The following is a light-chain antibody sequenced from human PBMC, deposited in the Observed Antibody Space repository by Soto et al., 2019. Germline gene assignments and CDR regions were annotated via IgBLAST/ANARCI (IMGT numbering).Light chain of an antibody. CDR2: DVS. CDR3: SSYTTSNTRQIV. V-gene: IGLV2-14*03. CDR1: SSDVGGYNY. J-gene: IGLJ1*01. Sequence: QSALTQPASVSGSPGQSSTISCTGTSSDVGGYNYVSWYQHHPGKAPKLMIYDVSNRPSGVSNRFSCSKSGNTASLTISGLQREDEADYYCSSYTTSNTRQIVFGTGTKVTVL.